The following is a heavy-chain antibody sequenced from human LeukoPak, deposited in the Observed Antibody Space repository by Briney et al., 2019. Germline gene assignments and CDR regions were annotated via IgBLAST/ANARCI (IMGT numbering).Heavy chain of an antibody. V-gene: IGHV1-69*13. Sequence: SVKVSCKASGGTFSSYAISWVRQAPGQGLEWMGGIIPIFGTANYAQKFKGRVTITADESTSTAYMELSSLRSEDTAMYYCARDPAVGGYDLTGGWGQGTMVTVSS. CDR1: GGTFSSYA. D-gene: IGHD5-12*01. CDR3: ARDPAVGGYDLTGG. CDR2: IIPIFGTA. J-gene: IGHJ3*01.